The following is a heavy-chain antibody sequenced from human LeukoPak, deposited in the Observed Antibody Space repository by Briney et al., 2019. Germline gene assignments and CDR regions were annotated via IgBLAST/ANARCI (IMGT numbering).Heavy chain of an antibody. Sequence: ASVTVSCKVSGNSLSELSIQWGRQAPGKGHECMGGFDPEEAKMVYAQNFQGQVTMTEDTSTQTAYMELSGLTSDDTAIYYCTTRSGDFWSGFVNWGQGSLVTVSS. D-gene: IGHD3-3*01. CDR1: GNSLSELS. CDR3: TTRSGDFWSGFVN. CDR2: FDPEEAKM. J-gene: IGHJ4*02. V-gene: IGHV1-24*01.